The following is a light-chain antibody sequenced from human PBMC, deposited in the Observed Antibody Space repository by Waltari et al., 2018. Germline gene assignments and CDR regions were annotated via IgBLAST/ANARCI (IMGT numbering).Light chain of an antibody. Sequence: EIVLTQSPGTLSLSPGERATLSCRASQSVSSNYCAWYQQKPGQAPRLLIYGASSRATGIPDRFSGSGSGTDFTLTISRLEPEDFAVYFCQQYGSSPLTFGGGTKVEVK. CDR2: GAS. CDR1: QSVSSNY. J-gene: IGKJ4*01. CDR3: QQYGSSPLT. V-gene: IGKV3-20*01.